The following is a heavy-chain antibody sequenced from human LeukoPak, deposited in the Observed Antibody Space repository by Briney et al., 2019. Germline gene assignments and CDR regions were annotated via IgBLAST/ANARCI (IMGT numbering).Heavy chain of an antibody. V-gene: IGHV3-23*01. CDR1: GFTFSSYA. D-gene: IGHD6-13*01. J-gene: IGHJ4*02. CDR3: SKWAGVSDTSNWYGPFDH. CDR2: ISSSGGTT. Sequence: GGSLRLSCAASGFTFSSYAMSLVRQVPGKGLEWVSNISSSGGTTYYADSVKGRFTISRDNSKNTLSLQMNSLSAEDTAIYYCSKWAGVSDTSNWYGPFDHWGQGTLVTVSS.